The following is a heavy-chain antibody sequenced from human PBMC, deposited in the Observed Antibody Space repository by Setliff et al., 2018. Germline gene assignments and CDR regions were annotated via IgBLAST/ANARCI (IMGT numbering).Heavy chain of an antibody. CDR2: INPDGSEK. CDR1: GTTFSRFW. J-gene: IGHJ6*02. Sequence: GGSLRLSCAASGTTFSRFWMNWVRQAPGKGLEWVANINPDGSEKRYVDSVNGRLTISRDNAKNSLYLQMSSLTAEDTAVYFCAAWESTNVWGQGTTVTVSS. V-gene: IGHV3-7*01. D-gene: IGHD1-26*01. CDR3: AAWESTNV.